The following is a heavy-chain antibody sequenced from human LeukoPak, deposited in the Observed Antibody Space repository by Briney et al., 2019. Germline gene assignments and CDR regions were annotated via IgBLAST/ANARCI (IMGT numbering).Heavy chain of an antibody. Sequence: PSETLSLTCTVSSGSINNHYWSWIRQPPGKGLEWIGYIYDSWNTNYNPSLKSRVTISIDTSKNQFSLNLTSVTAADTAVYYCARDQIGYGLDYWGQGTLVTVSS. J-gene: IGHJ4*02. CDR2: IYDSWNT. CDR3: ARDQIGYGLDY. CDR1: SGSINNHY. V-gene: IGHV4-59*11. D-gene: IGHD5-18*01.